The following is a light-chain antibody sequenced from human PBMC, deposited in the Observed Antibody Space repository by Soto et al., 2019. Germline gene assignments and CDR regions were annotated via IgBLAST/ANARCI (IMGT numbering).Light chain of an antibody. V-gene: IGKV3-20*01. CDR3: QQYGTPRSVT. Sequence: ELVLTQSPATLSVSPGERATLSWRAGQSVSSSYLAWYQQKPGQAPRLLIYGASSRATGIPDRFSGSGFGTDFTLTISKVEPEDFAVYYCQQYGTPRSVTFGQGTRLEIK. CDR2: GAS. J-gene: IGKJ5*01. CDR1: QSVSSSY.